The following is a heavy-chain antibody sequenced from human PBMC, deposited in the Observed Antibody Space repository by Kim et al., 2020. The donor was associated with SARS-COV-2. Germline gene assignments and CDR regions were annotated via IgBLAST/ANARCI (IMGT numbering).Heavy chain of an antibody. Sequence: RNRYDADSVKGRFTISRDNSKITLFLQLNSLGDEDTAIYYCARDLLGSIDYGGQGTLVTVSS. CDR3: ARDLLGSIDY. CDR2: RNR. V-gene: IGHV3-33*01. D-gene: IGHD2-21*01. J-gene: IGHJ4*02.